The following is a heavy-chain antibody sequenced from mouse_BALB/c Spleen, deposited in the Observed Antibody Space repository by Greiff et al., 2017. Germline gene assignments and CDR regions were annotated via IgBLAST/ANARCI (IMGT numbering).Heavy chain of an antibody. Sequence: EVKVVESGGGLVKPGGSLKLSCAASGFTFSDYYMYCVRQTPEKRLEWVATISDGGSYTYYPDSVKGRFTISRDNAKNNLYLQMSSLKSEDTAMYYCARGGYYAMDYWGQGTSVTVSS. CDR3: ARGGYYAMDY. V-gene: IGHV5-4*02. CDR2: ISDGGSYT. CDR1: GFTFSDYY. J-gene: IGHJ4*01.